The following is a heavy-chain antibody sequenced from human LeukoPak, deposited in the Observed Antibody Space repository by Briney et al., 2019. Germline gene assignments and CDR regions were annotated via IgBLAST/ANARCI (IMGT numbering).Heavy chain of an antibody. CDR1: GFTFSSYA. D-gene: IGHD3-3*01. Sequence: GGSLRLSCAASGFTFSSYAMSWVRQAPEKGLEWVSAISGSGGSTYYADSVKGRFTISRDNSKNTLYLQMNSLRAEDTAVYYCAKALTIFGVVITNYFDYWGQGTLVTVSS. J-gene: IGHJ4*02. CDR2: ISGSGGST. V-gene: IGHV3-23*01. CDR3: AKALTIFGVVITNYFDY.